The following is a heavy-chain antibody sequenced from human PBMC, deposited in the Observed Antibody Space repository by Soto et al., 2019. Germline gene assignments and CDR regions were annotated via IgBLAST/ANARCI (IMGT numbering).Heavy chain of an antibody. CDR3: ARVPRYTSDIVEVPAVMFDDWFVP. Sequence: QVQLVQSGAEVKKPGASVKVSCKASGYTFSSYAVQWVRQAPGQSLEWIGWIHAGNGDTKYSQKFHGRVTLTRDTSANTAYMDLSSLRSEDTAVYYCARVPRYTSDIVEVPAVMFDDWFVPWGQGTLVTASS. V-gene: IGHV1-3*01. CDR1: GYTFSSYA. D-gene: IGHD2-2*01. CDR2: IHAGNGDT. J-gene: IGHJ5*02.